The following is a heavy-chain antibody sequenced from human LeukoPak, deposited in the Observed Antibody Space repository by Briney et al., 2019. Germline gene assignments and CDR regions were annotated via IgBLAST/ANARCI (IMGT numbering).Heavy chain of an antibody. V-gene: IGHV3-9*01. CDR1: GFTFDDYA. CDR3: ASGSYGSGFYYFYYMDV. J-gene: IGHJ6*03. D-gene: IGHD3-10*01. CDR2: ISWKSGRI. Sequence: GRSLRLSCAASGFTFDDYAMHWVRLAPGKALEWVSGISWKSGRIVYADSVKGRFTISRDNAKNSVSLQMNSLRAEDTAVYYCASGSYGSGFYYFYYMDVWGKGTTVTVSS.